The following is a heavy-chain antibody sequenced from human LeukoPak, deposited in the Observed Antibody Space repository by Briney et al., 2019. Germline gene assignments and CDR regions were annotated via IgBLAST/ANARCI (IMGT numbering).Heavy chain of an antibody. CDR1: GFTFSSYG. J-gene: IGHJ4*02. CDR2: ISYDGSNK. Sequence: GRSLRLSCAASGFTFSSYGMHWVRQAPGKGLEWVAVISYDGSNKYYADSVKGRFTISRDNSKNTLYLQMNSLRAEDTAVYYCAKDGRRYYYDSSGYRPRYYFDYWGQGTLVTVSS. V-gene: IGHV3-30*18. D-gene: IGHD3-22*01. CDR3: AKDGRRYYYDSSGYRPRYYFDY.